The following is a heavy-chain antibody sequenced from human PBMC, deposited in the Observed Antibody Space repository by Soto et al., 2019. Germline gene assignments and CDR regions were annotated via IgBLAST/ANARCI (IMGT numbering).Heavy chain of an antibody. CDR1: GFTFSSYG. CDR3: ARGPGEADY. CDR2: IWYDGSNK. Sequence: QVQLVESGGGVVQPGRSLRLSCAASGFTFSSYGMHWVRQAPGKGLEWVAVIWYDGSNKYYADSVKGRFTISRDNSKNTLYLPMNSLRAEDTAVYYCARGPGEADYWGQGTLVTVSS. V-gene: IGHV3-33*01. D-gene: IGHD7-27*01. J-gene: IGHJ4*02.